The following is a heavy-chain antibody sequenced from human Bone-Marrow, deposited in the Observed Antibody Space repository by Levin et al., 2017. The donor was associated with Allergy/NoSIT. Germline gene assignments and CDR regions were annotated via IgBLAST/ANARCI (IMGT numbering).Heavy chain of an antibody. CDR3: ARGGYSYGYCLDY. V-gene: IGHV1-69*13. CDR1: GGTFSSYA. D-gene: IGHD5-18*01. Sequence: GASVKVSCKASGGTFSSYAISWVRQAPGQGLEWMGGIIPIFGTANYAQKFQGRVTITADESTSTAYMELSSLRSEDTAVYYCARGGYSYGYCLDYWGQGTLVTVSS. J-gene: IGHJ4*02. CDR2: IIPIFGTA.